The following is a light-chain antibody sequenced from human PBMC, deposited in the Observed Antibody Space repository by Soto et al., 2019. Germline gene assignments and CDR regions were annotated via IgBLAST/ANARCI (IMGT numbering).Light chain of an antibody. CDR2: EVR. Sequence: QSVLTQSPSASVSGSPGQSITISCSGTTNDIGGYNYVSWYQHHPGKVPKVIIYEVRNRPSGVSNRFSGSKSGNTASLTISGLQAEDEADYYCCSYTISATLVFGGGTKLTVL. CDR1: TNDIGGYNY. CDR3: CSYTISATLV. V-gene: IGLV2-14*01. J-gene: IGLJ3*02.